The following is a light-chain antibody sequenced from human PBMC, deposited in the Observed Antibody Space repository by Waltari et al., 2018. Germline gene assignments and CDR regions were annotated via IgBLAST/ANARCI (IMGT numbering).Light chain of an antibody. CDR1: QSVGSY. CDR3: QQYCTTPT. Sequence: EIVLTQSPATLSLSPGERATLSCRASQSVGSYLAWYQQKPGQAPRLLIYDASNRATGIPARFSGSGSGTDFTLTISSLQAEDVAVYYCQQYCTTPTFGQGTKVEIK. V-gene: IGKV3-11*01. CDR2: DAS. J-gene: IGKJ1*01.